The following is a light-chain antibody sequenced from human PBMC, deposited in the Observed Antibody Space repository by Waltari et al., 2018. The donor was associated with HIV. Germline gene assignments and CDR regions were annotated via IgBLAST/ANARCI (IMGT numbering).Light chain of an antibody. CDR1: SSDVGYYNL. CDR3: SSFTHSRSLV. CDR2: QVI. V-gene: IGLV2-23*02. J-gene: IGLJ2*01. Sequence: QSALTQPASVSGSPGQSITISCTGTSSDVGYYNLVSWYQHHPGKAPKLIIYQVIKRPSGVSNRFSGSKSGNTASLTISGLQTEDEAHYYCSSFTHSRSLVFGGGTKLTVL.